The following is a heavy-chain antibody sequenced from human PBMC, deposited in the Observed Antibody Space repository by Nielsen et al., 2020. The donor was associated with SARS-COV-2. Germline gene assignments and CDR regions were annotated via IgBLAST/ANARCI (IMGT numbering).Heavy chain of an antibody. CDR3: ATGAAAGTGNYYYGMDV. CDR2: ISWNSGSI. CDR1: GFTFDDYA. J-gene: IGHJ6*02. V-gene: IGHV3-9*01. D-gene: IGHD6-13*01. Sequence: SLKISCAASGFTFDDYAMHWVRQAPGKGLEWVSGISWNSGSIGYADSVKGRFTISRDNAKNSLYLQMNSLRAEDTALHYCATGAAAGTGNYYYGMDVWGQGTTVTVSS.